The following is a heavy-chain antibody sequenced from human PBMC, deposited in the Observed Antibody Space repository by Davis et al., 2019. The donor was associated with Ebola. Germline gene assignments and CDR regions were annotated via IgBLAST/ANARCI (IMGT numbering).Heavy chain of an antibody. V-gene: IGHV1-2*06. J-gene: IGHJ5*02. D-gene: IGHD6-13*01. CDR1: GYTFTYRY. CDR2: INPNSGGT. CDR3: ARDVAQLANANWFDP. Sequence: AASVKVSCKASGYTFTYRYLHWVRQAPGQGLEWMGRINPNSGGTNYAQKFQGRVTMTRDTSISTAYMELSRLRSDDTAVYYCARDVAQLANANWFDPWGQGTLVTVSS.